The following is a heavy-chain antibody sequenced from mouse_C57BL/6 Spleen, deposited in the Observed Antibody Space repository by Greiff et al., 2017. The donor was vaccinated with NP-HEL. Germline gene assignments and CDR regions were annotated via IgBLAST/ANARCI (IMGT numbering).Heavy chain of an antibody. V-gene: IGHV5-17*01. CDR3: ARTYYYGSPWYCDV. Sequence: EVQGVESGGGLVKPGGSLKLSCAASGFTFSDYGMHWVRQAPEKGLEWVAYISSGSSTIYYADTVKGRFTISRDNAKNTLFLQMTSLRSEDTAMYYCARTYYYGSPWYCDVWGTGTTVTVAS. CDR1: GFTFSDYG. J-gene: IGHJ1*03. CDR2: ISSGSSTI. D-gene: IGHD1-1*01.